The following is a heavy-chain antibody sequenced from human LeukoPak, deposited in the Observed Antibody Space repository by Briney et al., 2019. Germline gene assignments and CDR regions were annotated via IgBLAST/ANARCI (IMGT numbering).Heavy chain of an antibody. V-gene: IGHV3-64*02. J-gene: IGHJ4*02. Sequence: GGSLRLSCAASGFTFSSSSMHWVRQAPGKGLEYVSAISSNGGNTYYADSVKGRFTISRDNAKNSLYLQMNSLRAEDTAVYYCAAQWELYYFDYWGQGTLVTVSS. CDR1: GFTFSSSS. CDR2: ISSNGGNT. CDR3: AAQWELYYFDY. D-gene: IGHD1-26*01.